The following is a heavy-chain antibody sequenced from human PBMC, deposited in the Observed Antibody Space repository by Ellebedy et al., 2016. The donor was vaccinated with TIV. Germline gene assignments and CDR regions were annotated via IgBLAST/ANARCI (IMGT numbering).Heavy chain of an antibody. J-gene: IGHJ4*02. Sequence: PGGSLRLSCAASGFSFSSYAMSWVRQAPGKGLEWVSGIVGSGAEKYADSVKGRFTIFRDNSMRTVDLQMRSVRAEDTAVYFCAKDRTSGDGFWVFDSWGQGTMVSVSS. D-gene: IGHD2-21*02. CDR1: GFSFSSYA. V-gene: IGHV3-23*01. CDR3: AKDRTSGDGFWVFDS. CDR2: IVGSGA.